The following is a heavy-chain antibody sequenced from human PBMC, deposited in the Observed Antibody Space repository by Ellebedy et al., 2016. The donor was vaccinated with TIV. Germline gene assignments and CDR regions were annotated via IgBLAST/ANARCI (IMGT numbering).Heavy chain of an antibody. CDR3: ARTSGYSGNWCLDL. D-gene: IGHD6-13*01. V-gene: IGHV5-51*01. CDR1: GYSFTSYW. Sequence: GESLKISCQVFGYSFTSYWVGWVRQMPGKGLEWMGIILPANSDIRYSPSFEGQVTISADKSISTAYLQWSSLKASDTAIYYCARTSGYSGNWCLDLWGQGTLVTVSS. CDR2: ILPANSDI. J-gene: IGHJ5*02.